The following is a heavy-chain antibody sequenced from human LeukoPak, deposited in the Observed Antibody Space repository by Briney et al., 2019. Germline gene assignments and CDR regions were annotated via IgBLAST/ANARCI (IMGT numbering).Heavy chain of an antibody. D-gene: IGHD3-16*02. V-gene: IGHV4-61*02. J-gene: IGHJ3*02. CDR2: IYASGST. Sequence: SETLSLTCTVSGGSISSGGYYWSWIRQPAGKGLEWVGRIYASGSTNYNPSLRSRVTISLDTSKNQFSLKLSSVTAADTAVYYCARVGGDNYDYVWGSYRYDAFDIWGQGTMVTVSS. CDR1: GGSISSGGYY. CDR3: ARVGGDNYDYVWGSYRYDAFDI.